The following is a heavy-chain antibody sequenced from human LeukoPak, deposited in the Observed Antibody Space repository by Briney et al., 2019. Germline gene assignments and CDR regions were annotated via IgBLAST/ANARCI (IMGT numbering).Heavy chain of an antibody. CDR3: ARVCGGSCYGGEGY. J-gene: IGHJ4*02. V-gene: IGHV4-34*01. CDR2: INHSGST. CDR1: GGSFSGYY. D-gene: IGHD2-15*01. Sequence: SETLSLTCAVYGGSFSGYYWSWIRQPPGKGLEWIGEINHSGSTNYNPSLKSRATISVDTSKNQFSLKLSSVTAADTAVYYCARVCGGSCYGGEGYWGQGTLVTVSS.